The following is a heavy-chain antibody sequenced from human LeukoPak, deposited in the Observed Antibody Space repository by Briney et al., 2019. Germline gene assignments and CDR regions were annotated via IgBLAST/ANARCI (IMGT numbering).Heavy chain of an antibody. J-gene: IGHJ4*02. CDR1: GFTFNNYA. CDR2: ISSNGGST. V-gene: IGHV3-64D*09. D-gene: IGHD4-17*01. CDR3: VRGGDYGDYGDY. Sequence: PGGSLRLSCSASGFTFNNYAMHWVRQAPGMGLEYVSAISSNGGSTYYIDSVKGRFTISRDSSKNTLYLQMSPLRTEDTAVYYCVRGGDYGDYGDYWGQGTLVTVSS.